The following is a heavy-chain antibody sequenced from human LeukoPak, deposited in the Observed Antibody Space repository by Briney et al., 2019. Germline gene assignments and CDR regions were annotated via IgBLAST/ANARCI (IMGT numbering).Heavy chain of an antibody. CDR3: AKDGSTVTTIDY. V-gene: IGHV3-30*18. CDR1: GFTVSSNY. D-gene: IGHD4-11*01. Sequence: GGSLRLSCAASGFTVSSNYMSWVRQAPGKGLEWVAVISYDGSNKYYADSVKGRFTISRDNSKNTLYLQMNSLRAEDTAVYYCAKDGSTVTTIDYWGQGTLVTVSS. CDR2: ISYDGSNK. J-gene: IGHJ4*02.